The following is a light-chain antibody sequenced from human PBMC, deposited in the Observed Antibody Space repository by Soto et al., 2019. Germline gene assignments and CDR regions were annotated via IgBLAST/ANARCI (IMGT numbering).Light chain of an antibody. CDR1: SSDVGSHNL. J-gene: IGLJ1*01. Sequence: QSALTQPASVSGSPGQSITISCTGTSSDVGSHNLVSWYQQYPGKAPKLIIFEASKRPSGVSNRFSGSKSGSTASLTISGLQAEDEADYYCCSNAVSSTYVFGTVTKLTVL. CDR2: EAS. V-gene: IGLV2-23*01. CDR3: CSNAVSSTYV.